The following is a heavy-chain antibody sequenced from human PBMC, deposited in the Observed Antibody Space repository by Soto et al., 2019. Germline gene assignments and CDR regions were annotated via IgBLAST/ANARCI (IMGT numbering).Heavy chain of an antibody. CDR2: IWYDGSNK. CDR3: ARELSDYYGSGSRYYSYGMDV. CDR1: GFTFSTYG. V-gene: IGHV3-33*01. Sequence: QVQLVESGGGVVQPGRSPRLSCAASGFTFSTYGMHWVRQAPGKGLEWVAVIWYDGSNKYYADFVKGRFTISRDNYKNTLYLQMNSLRAEDTAVYYCARELSDYYGSGSRYYSYGMDVWGQGTTVTVSS. J-gene: IGHJ6*02. D-gene: IGHD3-10*01.